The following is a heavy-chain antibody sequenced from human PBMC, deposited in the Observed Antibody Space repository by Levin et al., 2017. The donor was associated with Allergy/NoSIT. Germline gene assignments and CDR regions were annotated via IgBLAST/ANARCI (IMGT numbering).Heavy chain of an antibody. J-gene: IGHJ6*02. CDR2: IIPIFGTA. D-gene: IGHD5-18*01. CDR1: GGTFSSYA. Sequence: KISCKASGGTFSSYAISWVRQAPGQGLEWMGGIIPIFGTANYAQKFQGRVTITADKSTSTAYMELSSLRSEDTAVYYCARDSLGYSYGYVGRGDYYYYGMDGWGQGTTVTVSS. CDR3: ARDSLGYSYGYVGRGDYYYYGMDG. V-gene: IGHV1-69*06.